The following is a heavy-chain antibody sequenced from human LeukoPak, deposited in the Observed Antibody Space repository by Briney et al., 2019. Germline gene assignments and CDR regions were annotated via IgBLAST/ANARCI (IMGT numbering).Heavy chain of an antibody. CDR2: IYPGDSDT. CDR1: GYSFTSYW. D-gene: IGHD6-6*01. Sequence: GESLKISCKGSGYSFTSYWIGWVRQMPGKGLEWMGIIYPGDSDTRYSPSFQGQVTISADKSISTAYLQWSSLKASDTAMYYCARATAYSSSRVDAFDIWGQGTMVTVSS. CDR3: ARATAYSSSRVDAFDI. V-gene: IGHV5-51*01. J-gene: IGHJ3*02.